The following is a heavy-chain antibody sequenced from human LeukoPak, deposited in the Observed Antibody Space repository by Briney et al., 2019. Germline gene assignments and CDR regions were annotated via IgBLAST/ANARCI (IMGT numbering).Heavy chain of an antibody. V-gene: IGHV4-61*02. CDR2: IYTSGST. CDR3: ARGPLVVPAAISDPRGWFDP. D-gene: IGHD2-2*02. J-gene: IGHJ5*02. Sequence: PSETLSLTCTVSGGSISSGSYYWSWIRQPAGKGLEWIGLIYTSGSTNYNPSLKSRVTISVDTSKNQFSLKLSSVTAADTAVYYCARGPLVVPAAISDPRGWFDPWGQGTLVTVSS. CDR1: GGSISSGSYY.